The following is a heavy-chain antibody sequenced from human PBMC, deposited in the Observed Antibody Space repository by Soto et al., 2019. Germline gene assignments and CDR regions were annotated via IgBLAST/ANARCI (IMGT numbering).Heavy chain of an antibody. CDR3: APDPGGQDRLGT. V-gene: IGHV3-9*01. D-gene: IGHD3-10*01. Sequence: EVQLVESGGGLVQPGRSLRLSCVASGFSFDDYAMHWVRQAPGRGLEWLSGISGSGGSTYYADSVKGRFTISRDNSKNSLYLQMNSLRAEDTAVYYCAPDPGGQDRLGTWGQGTLVTVSS. J-gene: IGHJ4*02. CDR1: GFSFDDYA. CDR2: ISGSGGST.